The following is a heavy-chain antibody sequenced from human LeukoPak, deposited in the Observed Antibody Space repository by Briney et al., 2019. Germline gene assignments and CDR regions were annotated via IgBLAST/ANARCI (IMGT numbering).Heavy chain of an antibody. Sequence: SVKVSCKASGGTFSSYAISWVRQAPGRGLEWMGGIIPIFGTANYAQKFQGRVTITADKSTSTAYMELSSLRSEDTAVYYCARAGTMIVVVPSAFDIWGQGTMVTVSS. J-gene: IGHJ3*02. D-gene: IGHD3-22*01. CDR1: GGTFSSYA. V-gene: IGHV1-69*06. CDR3: ARAGTMIVVVPSAFDI. CDR2: IIPIFGTA.